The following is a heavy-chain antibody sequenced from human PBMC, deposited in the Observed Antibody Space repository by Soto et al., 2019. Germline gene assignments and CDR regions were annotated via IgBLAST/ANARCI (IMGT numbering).Heavy chain of an antibody. CDR1: GYTFTSYG. D-gene: IGHD3-22*01. V-gene: IGHV1-18*01. CDR3: AREDYDSSGYYYWVWFDP. Sequence: RASVKVACKASGYTFTSYGISWVRQAPGQGLEWMGWISAYNGNTNYAQKLQGRVTMTTDTSTSTAYMELRSLRSDDTAVYYCAREDYDSSGYYYWVWFDPWGQGTLVTVSS. CDR2: ISAYNGNT. J-gene: IGHJ5*02.